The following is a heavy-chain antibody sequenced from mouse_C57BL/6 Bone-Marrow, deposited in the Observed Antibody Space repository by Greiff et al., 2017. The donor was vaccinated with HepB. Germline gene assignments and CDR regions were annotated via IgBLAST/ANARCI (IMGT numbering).Heavy chain of an antibody. CDR1: EYEFPSHD. V-gene: IGHV5-2*01. CDR2: INSDGGST. D-gene: IGHD1-1*01. Sequence: EVKLQESGGGLVQPGESLKLSCESNEYEFPSHDMSWVRKTPEKRLELVAAINSDGGSTYYPDTMERRFIISRDNTKKTLYLQMSSLRSEDTALYYCARLERDGAWFAYWGQGTLVTVSA. J-gene: IGHJ3*01. CDR3: ARLERDGAWFAY.